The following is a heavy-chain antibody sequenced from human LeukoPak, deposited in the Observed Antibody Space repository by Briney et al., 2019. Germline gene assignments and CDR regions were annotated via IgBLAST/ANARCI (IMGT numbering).Heavy chain of an antibody. CDR2: IYPGDSDT. J-gene: IGHJ3*02. CDR3: AREVPPPDAFDI. V-gene: IGHV5-51*01. Sequence: EESLKISCKGSGYSFTSYWIGWVRQMPGKGVEWMGIIYPGDSDTRYSPSFQGQVTISADKSISTAYLQWSSLKASDTAMYYWAREVPPPDAFDIWGQGTMVTVSS. CDR1: GYSFTSYW.